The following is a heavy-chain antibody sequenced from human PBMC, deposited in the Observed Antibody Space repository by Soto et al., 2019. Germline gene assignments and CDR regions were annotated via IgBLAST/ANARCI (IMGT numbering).Heavy chain of an antibody. Sequence: QVQLQESGPGLVKPSQTLSLTCTVSGGSISSGDYYWSWIRQPPGKGLEWIGYIYYSGSTYYNPSLKGRVTISVDTSKNQFSLKLSSVTAADTAVYYCARDSDYGGNSGAFDYWGQGTLVTVSS. CDR1: GGSISSGDYY. V-gene: IGHV4-30-4*01. D-gene: IGHD4-17*01. CDR2: IYYSGST. J-gene: IGHJ4*02. CDR3: ARDSDYGGNSGAFDY.